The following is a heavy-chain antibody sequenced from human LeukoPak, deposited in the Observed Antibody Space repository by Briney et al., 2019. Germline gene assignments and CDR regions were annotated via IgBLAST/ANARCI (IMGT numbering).Heavy chain of an antibody. CDR2: ISSSSSYI. Sequence: GGSLRLSCAASGFTFSSYSMNWVRQAPGKGLEWVSSISSSSSYIYYADSVKGRFTISRDNAKNSLYLQMNSLRAEDTAVYYCARGWVGDVLRYFDWLLGPHDAFDIWGQGTMVTVSS. V-gene: IGHV3-21*04. CDR1: GFTFSSYS. J-gene: IGHJ3*02. D-gene: IGHD3-9*01. CDR3: ARGWVGDVLRYFDWLLGPHDAFDI.